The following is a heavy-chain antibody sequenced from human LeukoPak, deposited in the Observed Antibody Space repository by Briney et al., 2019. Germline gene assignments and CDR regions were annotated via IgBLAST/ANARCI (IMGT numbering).Heavy chain of an antibody. V-gene: IGHV3-30*18. D-gene: IGHD6-13*01. CDR1: GFTFSNYG. CDR3: ANAKAAGTLSWFDP. Sequence: PGGSLRLSCAASGFTFSNYGMHWVRQAPGKGLEWVTLISRDGRNIYYGDSGKGRFTISRDNSKNTLYLQMNSLRAEDTAVYYYANAKAAGTLSWFDPWGQGTLVTVSS. J-gene: IGHJ5*02. CDR2: ISRDGRNI.